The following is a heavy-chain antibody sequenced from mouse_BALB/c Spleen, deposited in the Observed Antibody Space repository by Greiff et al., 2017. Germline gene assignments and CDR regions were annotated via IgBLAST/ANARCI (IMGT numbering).Heavy chain of an antibody. CDR3: ASYGNYGYFDV. CDR1: GFNIKDTY. V-gene: IGHV14-3*02. CDR2: IDPANGNT. J-gene: IGHJ1*01. D-gene: IGHD2-1*01. Sequence: VQLKESGAELVKPGASVKLSCTASGFNIKDTYMHWVKQRPEQGLEWIGRIDPANGNTKYDPKFQGKATITADTSSNTAYLQLSSLTSEDTAVYYCASYGNYGYFDVWGAGTTVTVSS.